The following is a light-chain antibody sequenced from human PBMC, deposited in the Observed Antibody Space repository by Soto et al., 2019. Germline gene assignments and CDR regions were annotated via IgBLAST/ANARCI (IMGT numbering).Light chain of an antibody. CDR2: EVS. CDR1: SSDVGAYTS. Sequence: QSALTQPASVSGSPGQSITISCTGTSSDVGAYTSVSWYQQHPGKAPKLMIYEVSNRPSGVSNRFSGSKSANTASLTISGLPAEDEAHYYCTSYTSDNRSYVFGTGTKLTVL. J-gene: IGLJ1*01. CDR3: TSYTSDNRSYV. V-gene: IGLV2-14*01.